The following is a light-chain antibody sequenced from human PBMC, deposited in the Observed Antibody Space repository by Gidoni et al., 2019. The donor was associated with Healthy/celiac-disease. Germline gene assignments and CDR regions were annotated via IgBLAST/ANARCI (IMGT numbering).Light chain of an antibody. J-gene: IGKJ4*01. CDR3: QHFGN. CDR2: GAS. V-gene: IGKV3-20*01. CDR1: QSISSSQ. Sequence: ETVLTQSPGTLSLSPGQSATLSCRASQSISSSQLAWYQQKPGQAPRPLMYGASSRATGQPDRFSGSGSGTDFTLTISRLEPEDFAVYYCQHFGNFGGGTKVE.